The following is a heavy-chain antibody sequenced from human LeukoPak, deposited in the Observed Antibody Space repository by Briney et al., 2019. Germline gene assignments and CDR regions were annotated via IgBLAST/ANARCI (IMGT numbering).Heavy chain of an antibody. CDR3: ARAGLYSITPLDAFGI. CDR2: IYTSGST. Sequence: PSETLSLTCTVSGGSISSYYWSWIRQPAGKGLEWIGRIYTSGSTNYNPSLKSRVTMSVDTSKNQFSLKLSSVTAADTAVYYCARAGLYSITPLDAFGIWGQGTMVTVSS. V-gene: IGHV4-4*07. CDR1: GGSISSYY. D-gene: IGHD6-13*01. J-gene: IGHJ3*02.